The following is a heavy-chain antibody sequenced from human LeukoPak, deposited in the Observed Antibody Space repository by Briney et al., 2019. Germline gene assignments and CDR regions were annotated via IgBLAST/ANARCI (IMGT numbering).Heavy chain of an antibody. D-gene: IGHD3-10*01. J-gene: IGHJ4*02. V-gene: IGHV3-15*01. CDR1: GFTLINAW. CDR2: IKTKADVGTT. Sequence: PGGSLRLSCATPGFTLINAWVRSVRQARGKGLEWVGRIKTKADVGTTDYAERVRGRFTVSRDDSRKTVYLQMYSLKPEDTAVYYCTTEPGYYFGYWVQGTLVTVSS. CDR3: TTEPGYYFGY.